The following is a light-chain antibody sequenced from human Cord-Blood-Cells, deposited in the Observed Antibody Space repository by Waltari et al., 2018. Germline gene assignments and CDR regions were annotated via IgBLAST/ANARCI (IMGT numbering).Light chain of an antibody. V-gene: IGLV3-25*03. CDR2: KDS. CDR1: ALPKQY. J-gene: IGLJ2*01. Sequence: SYELTQPPSVSVSPGHTARITCSGDALPKQYAHWYQQKPGQAPVLVIYKDSERPAGSPERFSGSSSGTTVTLTISGVQAEDEADYYCQSADSSGTYPVFGGGTKLTVL. CDR3: QSADSSGTYPV.